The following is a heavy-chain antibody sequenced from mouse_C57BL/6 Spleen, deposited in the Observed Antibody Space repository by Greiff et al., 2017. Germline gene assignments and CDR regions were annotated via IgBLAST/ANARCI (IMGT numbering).Heavy chain of an antibody. Sequence: EVKLMESGGGLVQPGGSLSLSCAASGFTFTDYYMSWVRQPPGKALEWLGFIRNKANGYTTEYSASVKGRFTISRDNSQSILYLQMNALRAEDSATYSCARSPIYDGYYDYWGQGTTLTVSS. CDR1: GFTFTDYY. CDR2: IRNKANGYTT. V-gene: IGHV7-3*01. CDR3: ARSPIYDGYYDY. D-gene: IGHD2-3*01. J-gene: IGHJ2*01.